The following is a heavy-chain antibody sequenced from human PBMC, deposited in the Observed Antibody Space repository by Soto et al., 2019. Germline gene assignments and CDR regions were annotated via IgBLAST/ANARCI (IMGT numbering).Heavy chain of an antibody. J-gene: IGHJ4*02. CDR3: ARQRFWWKLARPRHYYFDY. V-gene: IGHV5-51*01. CDR1: GSSFTSYW. D-gene: IGHD3-3*01. CDR2: IYPGDSDT. Sequence: GESLKISCKGSGSSFTSYWIGWVRQMPGKGLEWMGIIYPGDSDTRYSPSFQGQVTISADKSISTAYLQWSSLKASDTAMYYCARQRFWWKLARPRHYYFDYWGQGTLVTVSS.